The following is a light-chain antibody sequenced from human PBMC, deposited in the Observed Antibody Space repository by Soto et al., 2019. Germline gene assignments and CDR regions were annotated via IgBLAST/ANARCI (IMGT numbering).Light chain of an antibody. CDR2: EIF. CDR1: SRDVGTYSL. Sequence: QSALTQPASVSGSPGQSITISCTGTSRDVGTYSLVSWYQQHPGKAPKLLVYEIFRRPSGVSNRFSGSKSGNTASPTISGLQPEDEADYYCCSYAGSSTYVFGIGTKVTVL. CDR3: CSYAGSSTYV. J-gene: IGLJ1*01. V-gene: IGLV2-23*02.